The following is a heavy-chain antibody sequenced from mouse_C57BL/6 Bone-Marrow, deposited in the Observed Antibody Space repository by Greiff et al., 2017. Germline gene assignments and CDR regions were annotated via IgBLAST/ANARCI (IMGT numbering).Heavy chain of an antibody. Sequence: GGGLVQPKGSLKLSCAASGFCFNTYDLNWVLQAPGKGLEWVARIRSKSNNYATYYAESVKDRFTISRDDSESMLYLQMNNLKTEDSAMYYCVRDRDYAMDYWGQGTSVTVAS. CDR1: GFCFNTYD. CDR3: VRDRDYAMDY. D-gene: IGHD3-2*01. J-gene: IGHJ4*01. V-gene: IGHV10-1*01. CDR2: IRSKSNNYAT.